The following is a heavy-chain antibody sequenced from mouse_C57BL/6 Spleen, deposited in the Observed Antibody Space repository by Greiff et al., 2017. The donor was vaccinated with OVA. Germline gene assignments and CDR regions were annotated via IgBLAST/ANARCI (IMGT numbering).Heavy chain of an antibody. CDR1: GYTFTSYW. V-gene: IGHV1-55*01. CDR3: ARGDDYFYSFAY. Sequence: QVQLQQPGAELVKPGASVKMSCKASGYTFTSYWITWVKQRPGQGLEWIGDIYPGSGSTNYNEKFKSKATLTVDKSYSTAYMHLSILTSEASAVYYCARGDDYFYSFAYCGQGTPLTVSS. J-gene: IGHJ2*01. CDR2: IYPGSGST. D-gene: IGHD2-4*01.